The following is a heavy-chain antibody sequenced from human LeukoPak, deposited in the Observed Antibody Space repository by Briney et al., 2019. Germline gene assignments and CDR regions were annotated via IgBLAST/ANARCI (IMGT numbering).Heavy chain of an antibody. Sequence: GGSLRLSCAASGFTFDDYAMHWVRQAPGKGLEWVSGISWNSGSIGYADSVKGRFTISRDNAKNSLYLQMNSLRAEDTALYYCAKDYYPYTYNWFDPWGQGTLVTVSS. D-gene: IGHD3-10*01. CDR3: AKDYYPYTYNWFDP. CDR2: ISWNSGSI. V-gene: IGHV3-9*01. CDR1: GFTFDDYA. J-gene: IGHJ5*02.